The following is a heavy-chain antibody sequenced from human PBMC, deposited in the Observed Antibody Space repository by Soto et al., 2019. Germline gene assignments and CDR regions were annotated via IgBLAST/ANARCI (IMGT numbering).Heavy chain of an antibody. V-gene: IGHV1-3*01. CDR2: INAGNGNT. CDR1: GYTFTRYT. Sequence: ASVKVCCKASGYTFTRYTMHWVRQAPGQRLEWMGWINAGNGNTKYSQKFQGRVTITRDTSANTAYMELSSLRSEDTAVYYCARVYSEYSSSFFDYWGQGTLVTVSS. CDR3: ARVYSEYSSSFFDY. D-gene: IGHD6-6*01. J-gene: IGHJ4*02.